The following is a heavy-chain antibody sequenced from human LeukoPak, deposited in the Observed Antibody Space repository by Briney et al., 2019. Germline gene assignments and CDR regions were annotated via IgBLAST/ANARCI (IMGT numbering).Heavy chain of an antibody. V-gene: IGHV3-66*01. J-gene: IGHJ4*02. D-gene: IGHD4-17*01. CDR1: GFTVSSNY. CDR3: ARESMDDSVTPAQN. Sequence: PGGSLRLSCAASGFTVSSNYMSWVRQAPGKGLEWVSVIYSGGSTYYADSVKGRFTISRDNSKNTLYLQMNSLRAEDTAVYYCARESMDDSVTPAQNWGQGTLVTVSS. CDR2: IYSGGST.